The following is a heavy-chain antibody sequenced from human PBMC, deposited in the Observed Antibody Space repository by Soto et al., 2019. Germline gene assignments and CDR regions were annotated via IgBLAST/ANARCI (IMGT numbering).Heavy chain of an antibody. D-gene: IGHD5-12*01. V-gene: IGHV4-39*01. CDR2: IYYSGST. CDR3: ARARPYSGYDLFDY. J-gene: IGHJ4*02. CDR1: GGSISSSSYY. Sequence: QLQLQESGPGLVKPSETLSLTCTVSGGSISSSSYYWGWIRQPPGKGLEWIGSIYYSGSTYYNPSLKSRVTISVDTSKVQFSLKLSSVTAADTAVYYCARARPYSGYDLFDYWGQGTLVTVSS.